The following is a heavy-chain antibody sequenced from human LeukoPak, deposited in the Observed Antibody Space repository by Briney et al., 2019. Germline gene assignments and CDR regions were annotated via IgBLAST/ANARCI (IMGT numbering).Heavy chain of an antibody. CDR1: GGSFSGYY. J-gene: IGHJ5*02. V-gene: IGHV4-34*01. CDR3: VRGGYSSGWYVGGNWFDP. Sequence: SETLSLTCAVYGGSFSGYYWSWIRQPPGKGLEWIGEINHSGSTNYNPSLKSRVTISVDTSKNQFTLKLSSVTAADTAVYYCVRGGYSSGWYVGGNWFDPWGQGTLVTVSS. CDR2: INHSGST. D-gene: IGHD6-19*01.